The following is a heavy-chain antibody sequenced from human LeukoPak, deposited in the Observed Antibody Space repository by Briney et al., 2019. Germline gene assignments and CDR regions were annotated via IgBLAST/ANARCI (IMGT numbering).Heavy chain of an antibody. CDR2: IRSKAYGGTT. CDR1: GFSFGDYA. V-gene: IGHV3-49*03. J-gene: IGHJ4*02. Sequence: GGSLRLSCTASGFSFGDYAMSWFRQAPGKGLEWVGVIRSKAYGGTTEYAASVKGRFTISRDDSKSIAYLQMNSLKTEDTAVYYCTRVGYYDSSGYYYIDYWGQGTLVTVSS. D-gene: IGHD3-22*01. CDR3: TRVGYYDSSGYYYIDY.